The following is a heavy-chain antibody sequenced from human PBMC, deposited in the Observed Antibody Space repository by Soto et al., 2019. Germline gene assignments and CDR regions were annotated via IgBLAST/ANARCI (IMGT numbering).Heavy chain of an antibody. D-gene: IGHD6-13*01. CDR1: GFTFSSYG. CDR3: AKDRGYSSSWYSHYYYYGMDV. J-gene: IGHJ6*02. Sequence: LRLSCAASGFTFSSYGMHWVRQAPGKGLEWVAVISYDGSNKYYADSVKGRFTISRDNSKNTLYLQMNSLRAEDTAVYYCAKDRGYSSSWYSHYYYYGMDVWGQGTTVTVSS. CDR2: ISYDGSNK. V-gene: IGHV3-30*18.